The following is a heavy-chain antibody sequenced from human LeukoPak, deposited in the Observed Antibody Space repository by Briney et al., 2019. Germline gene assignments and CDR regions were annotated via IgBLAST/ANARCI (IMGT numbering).Heavy chain of an antibody. CDR3: AREYCSGGSCFLFLGYYYYYMDV. V-gene: IGHV3-48*03. J-gene: IGHJ6*03. D-gene: IGHD2-15*01. Sequence: PGGSLRLSCAASGFIFSTYEMNWVRQAPGKGLEWLSYISYNGRSIYYADSVKGRFTISRDNAKNLLYLQMNSLRAEDTAVYYCAREYCSGGSCFLFLGYYYYYMDVWGKGTTVTVSS. CDR1: GFIFSTYE. CDR2: ISYNGRSI.